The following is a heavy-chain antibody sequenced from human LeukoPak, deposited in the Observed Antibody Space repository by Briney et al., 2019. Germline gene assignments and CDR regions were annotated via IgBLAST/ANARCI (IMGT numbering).Heavy chain of an antibody. CDR2: LHADGVEQ. D-gene: IGHD5-18*01. CDR3: ARGGYSFDY. J-gene: IGHJ4*02. V-gene: IGHV3-7*01. CDR1: GFTFENYW. Sequence: GGSLRLSCAASGFTFENYWMTWVRQAPGKGLEWVARLHADGVEQNYVDSVTGRFTMSRDNAKNSLDPQMNSLRVEDTAVYYCARGGYSFDYLGQGTLVAVSS.